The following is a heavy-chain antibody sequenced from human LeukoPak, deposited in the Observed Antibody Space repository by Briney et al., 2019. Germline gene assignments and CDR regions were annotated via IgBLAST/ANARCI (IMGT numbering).Heavy chain of an antibody. CDR3: ARIDSSSWYVDY. V-gene: IGHV3-11*01. D-gene: IGHD6-13*01. Sequence: PGGSLRLSCAASGFTFSDYYMSWIRQAPGKGLEWVSYISSSGSTICYADSVKGRFTISRDNAKNSLYLQMNSLRAEDTAVNYCARIDSSSWYVDYWGQGTLVTVSS. CDR2: ISSSGSTI. J-gene: IGHJ4*02. CDR1: GFTFSDYY.